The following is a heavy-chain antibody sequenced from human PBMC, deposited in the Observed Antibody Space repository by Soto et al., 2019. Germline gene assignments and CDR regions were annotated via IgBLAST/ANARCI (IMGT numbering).Heavy chain of an antibody. CDR2: IHHSGST. J-gene: IGHJ4*02. D-gene: IGHD5-12*01. Sequence: SETLSLTCAVSGCPISSGYYWGWIRQPPGKGLEWIGIIHHSGSTYYNPSLRSRITISVDTSKNQFSLKMPSVTAADTAVYYCARSSGYVPGGYWGQGILVTVSS. CDR1: GCPISSGYY. V-gene: IGHV4-38-2*01. CDR3: ARSSGYVPGGY.